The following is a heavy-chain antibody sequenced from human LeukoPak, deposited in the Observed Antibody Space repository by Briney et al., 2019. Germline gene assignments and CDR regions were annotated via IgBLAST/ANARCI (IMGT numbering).Heavy chain of an antibody. CDR2: INWNGGST. V-gene: IGHV3-20*04. D-gene: IGHD3-3*01. CDR3: ARDLLSGRVGY. CDR1: GFTFSSYA. Sequence: GGSLRLSCAASGFTFSSYAMSWVRQAPGKGLEWVSGINWNGGSTGYADSVKGRFTISRDNAKNSLYLQMNSLRAEDTALYYCARDLLSGRVGYWGQGTLVTVSS. J-gene: IGHJ4*02.